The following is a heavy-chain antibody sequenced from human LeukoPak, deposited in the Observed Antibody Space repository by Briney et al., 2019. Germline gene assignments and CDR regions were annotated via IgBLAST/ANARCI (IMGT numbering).Heavy chain of an antibody. CDR2: IYYSGST. J-gene: IGHJ4*02. D-gene: IGHD6-13*01. V-gene: IGHV4-59*01. Sequence: PSETLSLTCTVSGGSISSYYWSWIRQPPGKGLEWIGYIYYSGSTNYNPSLKSRVTISVDTSKNQFSLKLSSVTAADTAVYYCASLPGYSSSWDLYWGQGTLVTVSS. CDR3: ASLPGYSSSWDLY. CDR1: GGSISSYY.